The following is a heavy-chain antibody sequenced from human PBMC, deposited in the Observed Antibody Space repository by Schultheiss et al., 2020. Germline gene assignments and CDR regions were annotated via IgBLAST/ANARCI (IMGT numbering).Heavy chain of an antibody. J-gene: IGHJ4*02. CDR2: IWYDGSNK. D-gene: IGHD3-22*01. CDR3: VRYDDYDSSGYDY. Sequence: GGSLRLSCAASGFMFSSYAMSWVRQAPGKGLEWVAVIWYDGSNKYYADSVKGRFTISRDNAKNSLYLQMNSLRAEDTAVYYCVRYDDYDSSGYDYWGQGTVVTVSS. V-gene: IGHV3-33*08. CDR1: GFMFSSYA.